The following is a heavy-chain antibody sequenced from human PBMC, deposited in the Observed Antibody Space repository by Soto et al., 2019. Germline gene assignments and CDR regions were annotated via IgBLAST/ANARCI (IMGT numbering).Heavy chain of an antibody. J-gene: IGHJ6*02. CDR2: INHRGSS. CDR3: ARSCSRNSLYDVHI. D-gene: IGHD1-1*01. V-gene: IGHV4-34*01. CDR1: GGSLSGYY. Sequence: SETLSLTCAVNGGSLSGYYWSWIRQSPGKGLEWIGEINHRGSSDYNPSLKSRVTLSIDASMNHVTLELTSVTAADTAVYYCARSCSRNSLYDVHIWGQGTAVTVSS.